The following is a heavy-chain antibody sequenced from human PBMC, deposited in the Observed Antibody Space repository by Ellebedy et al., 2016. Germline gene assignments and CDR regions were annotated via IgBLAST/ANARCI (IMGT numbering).Heavy chain of an antibody. CDR3: ATNLADCTGTACYSSLDK. V-gene: IGHV3-48*02. Sequence: GGSLRLSXTASGFTLYRMHWVRQAPGEGLEWLSFISGRGDAINYADAVRGRFTTSRDIGRNSVFLRLDSLTEADTAMYYCATNLADCTGTACYSSLDKWGQGTQVIVSS. CDR1: GFTLYR. D-gene: IGHD2-21*02. J-gene: IGHJ4*02. CDR2: ISGRGDAI.